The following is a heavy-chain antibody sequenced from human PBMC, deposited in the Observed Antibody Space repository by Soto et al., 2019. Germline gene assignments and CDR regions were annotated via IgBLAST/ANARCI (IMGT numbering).Heavy chain of an antibody. CDR2: IYYSGST. CDR1: GGSISSGDYY. V-gene: IGHV4-30-4*01. J-gene: IGHJ4*02. CDR3: VRQHLWFGSPYYFDY. D-gene: IGHD3-10*01. Sequence: SETLSLTCTVSGGSISSGDYYWSWIRQPPGKGLEWIGYIYYSGSTYYNPSLKSRVTISVDTSKNKFSLKLSSVTAADPAVYYCVRQHLWFGSPYYFDYWGQGTLVTVSS.